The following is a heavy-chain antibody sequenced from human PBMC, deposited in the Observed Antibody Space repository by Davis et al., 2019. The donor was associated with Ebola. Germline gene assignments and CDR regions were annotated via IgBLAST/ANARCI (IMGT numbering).Heavy chain of an antibody. CDR3: AKDQGIDEGFWDY. Sequence: PGGSLRLSCAASGFTFSSYAMHWVRQAPGKGLEYVSAISSNGGSTYYADSVKGRFTISRDNSKNTLYLQMGSLRAEDMAVYYCAKDQGIDEGFWDYWGQGTLVTVSS. J-gene: IGHJ4*02. CDR2: ISSNGGST. V-gene: IGHV3-64*02. CDR1: GFTFSSYA. D-gene: IGHD3-3*01.